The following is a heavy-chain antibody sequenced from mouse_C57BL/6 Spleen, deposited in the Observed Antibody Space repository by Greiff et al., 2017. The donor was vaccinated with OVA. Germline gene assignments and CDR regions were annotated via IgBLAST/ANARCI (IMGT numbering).Heavy chain of an antibody. CDR3: ARGELTGHYFDY. D-gene: IGHD4-1*01. V-gene: IGHV1-64*01. CDR1: GYTFTSYW. J-gene: IGHJ2*01. Sequence: QVQLQQSGAELVKPGASVKLSCKASGYTFTSYWMHWVKQRPGQGLEWIGMIHPNSGSTNYNEKFKSKATLTVDKSSSTAYMQLSSLTSEDSAVYYCARGELTGHYFDYWGQGTTLTVSS. CDR2: IHPNSGST.